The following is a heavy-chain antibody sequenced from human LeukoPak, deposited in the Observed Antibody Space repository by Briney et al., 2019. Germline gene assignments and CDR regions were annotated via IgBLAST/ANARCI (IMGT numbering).Heavy chain of an antibody. CDR2: ISYDGSNK. D-gene: IGHD3-16*01. J-gene: IGHJ4*02. V-gene: IGHV3-30*07. Sequence: GGSLRLSCAASGFTFSSYAMHWVRQAPGKGLEWVAVISYDGSNKYYADSVKGRFTLSSDSSGNTVYFQLNNLRVEDTAIYYCARASWVSSTDAVRWGQGTLVTVSS. CDR1: GFTFSSYA. CDR3: ARASWVSSTDAVR.